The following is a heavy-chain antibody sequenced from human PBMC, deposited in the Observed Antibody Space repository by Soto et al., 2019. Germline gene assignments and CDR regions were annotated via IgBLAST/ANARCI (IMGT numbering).Heavy chain of an antibody. CDR2: ISGSGGST. Sequence: PGGSLRLSCAASGFTFSSYAMSWVRQAPGKGLEWVSAISGSGGSTYYADSVKGRFTISRDNSKNTLYLQMNSLRAEDTAVYYCAKDDSSPPCWVCPSPTNGLQHWGQGTLVTVSS. D-gene: IGHD6-13*01. CDR3: AKDDSSPPCWVCPSPTNGLQH. J-gene: IGHJ1*01. V-gene: IGHV3-23*01. CDR1: GFTFSSYA.